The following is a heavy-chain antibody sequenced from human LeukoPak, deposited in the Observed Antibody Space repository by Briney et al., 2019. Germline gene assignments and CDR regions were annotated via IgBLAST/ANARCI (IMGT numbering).Heavy chain of an antibody. CDR2: ISAYNGNT. Sequence: ASVKVSCKASGYAFTSYGISWVRQAPGQGLEWMGWISAYNGNTNYAQKLQGRVTMTTDTSTSTAYMELRSLRSDDTAVYYCARDDPNYYDSSGYYGAWDYYYGMDVWGQGTTVTVSS. CDR1: GYAFTSYG. CDR3: ARDDPNYYDSSGYYGAWDYYYGMDV. J-gene: IGHJ6*02. V-gene: IGHV1-18*01. D-gene: IGHD3-22*01.